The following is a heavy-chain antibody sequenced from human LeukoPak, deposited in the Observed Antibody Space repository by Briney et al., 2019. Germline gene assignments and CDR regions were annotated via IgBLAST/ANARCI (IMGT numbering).Heavy chain of an antibody. CDR2: IYYSGST. D-gene: IGHD1-26*01. CDR1: GGSFSGYY. J-gene: IGHJ4*02. Sequence: PSETLSLTCAVYGGSFSGYYWSWIRQPPGKGLEWIGYIYYSGSTYYNPSLKSRVTISVDTSKNQFSLKLSSVTAADTAVYYCARDRDGVGAYDYWGQGTLVTVSS. CDR3: ARDRDGVGAYDY. V-gene: IGHV4-34*09.